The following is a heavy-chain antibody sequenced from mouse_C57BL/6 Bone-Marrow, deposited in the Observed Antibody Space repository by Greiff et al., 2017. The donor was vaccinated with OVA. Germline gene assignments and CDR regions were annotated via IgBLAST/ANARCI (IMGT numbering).Heavy chain of an antibody. J-gene: IGHJ2*01. CDR1: GYTFTSYW. CDR2: IDPNSGGT. Sequence: QVQLQQPGAELVKPGASVKLSCKASGYTFTSYWMHWVKQRPGRGLEWIGRIDPNSGGTKYNEKFKSKATLTVDKPSSTAYMQLSSLTSEDSAVYYCAREGFITTVVATDAFDYWGQGTTLTVSS. D-gene: IGHD1-1*01. CDR3: AREGFITTVVATDAFDY. V-gene: IGHV1-72*01.